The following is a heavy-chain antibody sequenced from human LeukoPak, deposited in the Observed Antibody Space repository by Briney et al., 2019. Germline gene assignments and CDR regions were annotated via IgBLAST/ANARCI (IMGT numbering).Heavy chain of an antibody. V-gene: IGHV4-38-2*02. CDR3: ARLRRSRLAEFDY. CDR1: GYSISSGYY. Sequence: SETLSLTCTVSGYSISSGYYWGWIRQPPGKGLKWIGSVSHSGSTYYNPSLKSRVTISVDTSKNQFSLKLSSLTAADTAVYYCARLRRSRLAEFDYWGQGTLVTVSS. CDR2: VSHSGST. J-gene: IGHJ4*02. D-gene: IGHD3-3*02.